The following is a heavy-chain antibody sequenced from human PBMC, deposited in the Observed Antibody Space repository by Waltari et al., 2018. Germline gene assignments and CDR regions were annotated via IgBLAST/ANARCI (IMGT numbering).Heavy chain of an antibody. CDR3: VRVGNQWYFDL. Sequence: QVQLQESGAGLVKASETLSLTRGVSVYFISRGYYWGWIRRPPGKGLARIGSIIHRGSTYYNPSLKSRCTISVDTSRKQFPLNLNSVTAADTAVYDCVRVGNQWYFDLWGRGTLVSVSS. CDR1: VYFISRGYY. CDR2: IIHRGST. V-gene: IGHV4-38-2*01. J-gene: IGHJ2*01.